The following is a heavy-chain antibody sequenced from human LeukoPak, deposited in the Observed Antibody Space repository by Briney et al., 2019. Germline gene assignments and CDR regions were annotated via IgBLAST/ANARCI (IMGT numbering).Heavy chain of an antibody. D-gene: IGHD5-24*01. J-gene: IGHJ4*02. CDR3: ARDLPVEMATISDY. CDR2: INPNSGGT. CDR1: GYTFTGYY. V-gene: IGHV1-2*02. Sequence: ASVKVSCEASGYTFTGYYMHWVRQAPGQGLEWMGWINPNSGGTNYAQKFQGRVTMTRDTSISTAYMELSRLRSDDTAVYYCARDLPVEMATISDYWGQGTLVTVSS.